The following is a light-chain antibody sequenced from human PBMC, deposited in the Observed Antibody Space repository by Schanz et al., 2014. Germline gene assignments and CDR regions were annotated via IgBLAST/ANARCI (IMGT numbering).Light chain of an antibody. CDR3: QQYNNWPPIT. V-gene: IGKV3-20*01. CDR2: GAS. Sequence: EIVLTQSPGTLSLSPGERATLSCRASQSVHRNYLAWHQQKPGQAPRLLIYGASSRATGIPDRFSGSGSGTDFTLTISSLEPEDFAVYYCQQYNNWPPITFGGGTKVEIK. J-gene: IGKJ4*01. CDR1: QSVHRNY.